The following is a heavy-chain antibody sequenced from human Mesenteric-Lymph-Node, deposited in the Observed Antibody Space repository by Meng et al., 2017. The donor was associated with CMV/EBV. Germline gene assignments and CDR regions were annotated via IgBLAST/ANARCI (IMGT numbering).Heavy chain of an antibody. CDR2: ITSSSISYI. CDR3: AKHYDSSDSV. D-gene: IGHD3-22*01. V-gene: IGHV3-21*01. Sequence: GGSLRLSCAASGFTFSIYSMNWVRQAPGKGLEWVSSITSSSISYIYYADSVKGRFTISRDNAKNSLFLQMNSLRGEDTAVYYCAKHYDSSDSVWGQGTMVTVSS. CDR1: GFTFSIYS. J-gene: IGHJ3*01.